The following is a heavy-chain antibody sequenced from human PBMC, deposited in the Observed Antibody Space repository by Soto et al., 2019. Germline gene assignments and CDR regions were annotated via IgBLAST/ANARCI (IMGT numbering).Heavy chain of an antibody. CDR3: AREDRSDYVGSH. CDR2: IIPIFGTA. CDR1: GGTFSSYA. D-gene: IGHD3-16*01. V-gene: IGHV1-69*13. Sequence: VNVSCQASGGTFSSYAMRWVRQAPGQGLEWMGGIIPIFGTANFTQKIQGRVTITADESTSTAYMELSSLRSEDTDVYYCAREDRSDYVGSHWGQGTRLAVSS. J-gene: IGHJ4*02.